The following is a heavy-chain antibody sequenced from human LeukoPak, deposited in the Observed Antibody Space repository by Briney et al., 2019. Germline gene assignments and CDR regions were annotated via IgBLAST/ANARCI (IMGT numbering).Heavy chain of an antibody. D-gene: IGHD6-13*01. V-gene: IGHV3-30*18. J-gene: IGHJ5*02. CDR1: GFRFSTYA. CDR3: AKDRVASAPRPLNWFDP. Sequence: QPGGSLRLSCAASGFRFSTYAMNWVRQAPGKGLEWVAVISYDGSNKYYADSVKGRFTISRDNSKNTLYLQMNSLRVEDTAMYYCAKDRVASAPRPLNWFDPWGQGTLVTVSS. CDR2: ISYDGSNK.